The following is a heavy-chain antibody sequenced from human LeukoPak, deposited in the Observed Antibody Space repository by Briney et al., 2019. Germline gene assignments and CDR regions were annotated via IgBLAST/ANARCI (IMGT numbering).Heavy chain of an antibody. CDR3: ESVTYGFRDY. J-gene: IGHJ4*02. CDR1: GGSIRSSNW. D-gene: IGHD4-17*01. CDR2: IYHSGST. V-gene: IGHV4-4*02. Sequence: SETLSLTCAVSGGSIRSSNWWSWFRQPPGKGLEWIGEIYHSGSTNYNPSLNSRVTISVDKSKNQFSLKLSSVTAADTAVYYCESVTYGFRDYWGQGTLVTVSS.